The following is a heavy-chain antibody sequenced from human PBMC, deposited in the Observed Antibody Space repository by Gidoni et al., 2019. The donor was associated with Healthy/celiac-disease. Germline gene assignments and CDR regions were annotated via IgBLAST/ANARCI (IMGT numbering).Heavy chain of an antibody. Sequence: QVQLQESGPGLVKPSQTLSLTCTVSGCSISSGDYYWSWIRQPPGKGLEWIGYIYYSGSTYYNPSLKSRVTISVDTSKNQFSLKLSSVTAADTAVYYCARDNRPRVRGVISDYWGQGTLVTVSS. CDR1: GCSISSGDYY. V-gene: IGHV4-30-4*01. CDR3: ARDNRPRVRGVISDY. D-gene: IGHD3-10*01. CDR2: IYYSGST. J-gene: IGHJ4*02.